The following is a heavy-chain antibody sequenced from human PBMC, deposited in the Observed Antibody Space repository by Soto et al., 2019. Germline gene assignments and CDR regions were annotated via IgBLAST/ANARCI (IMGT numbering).Heavy chain of an antibody. CDR1: GASISSGGYY. CDR3: AASCVGCGGFNYYGMDV. CDR2: IYYSGTT. J-gene: IGHJ6*02. D-gene: IGHD2-21*01. Sequence: QVQLQESGPGLVKPSQTLSLTCSVSGASISSGGYYWNWIRQHPGKGLEWIGYIYYSGTTYYNPSLKSRVTISVDTSKNQFSLKLSSVTAADTAVYYCAASCVGCGGFNYYGMDVWGQGTMVTVSS. V-gene: IGHV4-31*03.